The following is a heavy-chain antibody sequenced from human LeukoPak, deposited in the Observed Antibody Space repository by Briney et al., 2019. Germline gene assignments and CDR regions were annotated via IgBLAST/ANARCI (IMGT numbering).Heavy chain of an antibody. D-gene: IGHD4-23*01. J-gene: IGHJ6*03. Sequence: SETLSLTCAVYGGSFSGYYWSWIRQPPGKGLEWIGEINHSGSTNYNPSLKSRVTISVDTSKNQSSLRLSSVTAADTAVYYCAREGHYGGNVYYYYYYMDVWGKGTTVTVS. CDR1: GGSFSGYY. CDR2: INHSGST. CDR3: AREGHYGGNVYYYYYYMDV. V-gene: IGHV4-34*01.